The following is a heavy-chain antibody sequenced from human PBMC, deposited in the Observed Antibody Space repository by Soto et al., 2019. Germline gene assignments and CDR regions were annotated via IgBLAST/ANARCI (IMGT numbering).Heavy chain of an antibody. Sequence: TLSLTCTVSGGSISSGGYYWSWIRQHPGKGLEWIGYIYYSGSTYYNPSLKSRVTISVDTSKNQFSLKLSSVTAADTAVYYCARDSDPYYYDSSGYSDWGQGTLVTVSS. V-gene: IGHV4-31*03. CDR2: IYYSGST. D-gene: IGHD3-22*01. J-gene: IGHJ4*02. CDR1: GGSISSGGYY. CDR3: ARDSDPYYYDSSGYSD.